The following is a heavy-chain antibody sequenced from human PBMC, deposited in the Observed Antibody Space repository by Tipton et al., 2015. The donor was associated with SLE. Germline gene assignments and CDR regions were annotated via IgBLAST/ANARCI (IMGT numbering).Heavy chain of an antibody. CDR1: GFSISSGHY. CDR2: ISYSGYT. J-gene: IGHJ4*02. CDR3: ARQSFGGSWEFDY. V-gene: IGHV4-38-2*01. Sequence: TLSLTCDVSGFSISSGHYWGWIRQSPEKGLEWIASISYSGYTLNNPSLKSRVSISVDTSKNRFSLKLSSVTAADTTVYFCARQSFGGSWEFDYWGQGALVTVSS. D-gene: IGHD2-15*01.